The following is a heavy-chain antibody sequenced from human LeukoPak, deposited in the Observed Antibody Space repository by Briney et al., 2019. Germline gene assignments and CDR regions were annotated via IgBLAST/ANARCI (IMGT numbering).Heavy chain of an antibody. CDR2: ISGSGGST. Sequence: PGRSLRLSCAASGFTFSSYGMHWVRQAPGKGLEWVSAISGSGGSTYYADSVKGRFTISRDNSKNTLYLQMNSLRAEDTAVYYCAKRRRAYYDILTGYSDYFDYWGQGTLVTVSS. D-gene: IGHD3-9*01. V-gene: IGHV3-23*01. CDR1: GFTFSSYG. J-gene: IGHJ4*02. CDR3: AKRRRAYYDILTGYSDYFDY.